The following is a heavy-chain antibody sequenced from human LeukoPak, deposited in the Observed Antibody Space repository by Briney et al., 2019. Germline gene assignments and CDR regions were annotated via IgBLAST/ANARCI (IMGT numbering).Heavy chain of an antibody. J-gene: IGHJ3*02. CDR3: ARANSDCTNGVCYGNAFDI. V-gene: IGHV3-11*04. D-gene: IGHD2-8*01. CDR1: GFTFSAYT. Sequence: GGSLRLSCATSGFTFSAYTMSWIRQAPGKGLEWLSYITNSDNTIYNADSVKGRFTISRDNAKNSLYLQMNSLRAEDTAVYYCARANSDCTNGVCYGNAFDIWGQGTMVTVSS. CDR2: ITNSDNTI.